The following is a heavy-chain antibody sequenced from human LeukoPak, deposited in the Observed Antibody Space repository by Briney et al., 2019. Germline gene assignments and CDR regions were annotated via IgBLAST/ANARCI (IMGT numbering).Heavy chain of an antibody. J-gene: IGHJ4*02. V-gene: IGHV3-7*01. CDR2: IKHDGSEE. Sequence: PGGSLRLPCAASGFTFSNAWMGWVRQAPGKGLEWVANIKHDGSEEYYAESLKGRFTISRDNAKKTLYLQMNSLRDEDTGVYYCATYSVYGKRELDNWGQGTLVTVSS. CDR1: GFTFSNAW. CDR3: ATYSVYGKRELDN. D-gene: IGHD5/OR15-5a*01.